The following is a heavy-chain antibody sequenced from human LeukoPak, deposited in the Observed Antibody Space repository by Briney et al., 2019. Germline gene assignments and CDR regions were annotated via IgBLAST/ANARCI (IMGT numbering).Heavy chain of an antibody. V-gene: IGHV3-30-3*01. CDR2: LSHDGSTK. CDR3: AKEFHSVSRPQYCFDY. CDR1: GFTFGGYT. J-gene: IGHJ4*02. Sequence: GTSVRLSCAASGFTFGGYTMHWVRQAPGKGLEWVGVLSHDGSTKYYADSVRGRFTISRDNSKNTLYLQMNRLRGEDTAVFYCAKEFHSVSRPQYCFDYWGQGTLVTVSS. D-gene: IGHD1-14*01.